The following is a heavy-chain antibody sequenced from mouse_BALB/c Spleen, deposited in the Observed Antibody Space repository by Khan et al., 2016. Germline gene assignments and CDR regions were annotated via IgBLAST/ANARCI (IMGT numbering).Heavy chain of an antibody. V-gene: IGHV14-3*02. D-gene: IGHD2-4*01. CDR1: GFNIKDTY. Sequence: VQLQQSGAEFVKPGASVKLSCTASGFNIKDTYMHWVKQRPEQGLEWIGRIDPANGNTKYDPKFPGKATITADTSSNTAYLQLSSLTSEDTAVDDCARSSYDDDAMDYWGQGTSVTVSS. CDR2: IDPANGNT. CDR3: ARSSYDDDAMDY. J-gene: IGHJ4*01.